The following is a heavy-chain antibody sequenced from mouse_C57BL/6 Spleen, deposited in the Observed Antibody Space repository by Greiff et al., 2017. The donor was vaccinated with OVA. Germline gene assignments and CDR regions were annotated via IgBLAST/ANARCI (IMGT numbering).Heavy chain of an antibody. V-gene: IGHV1-15*01. J-gene: IGHJ4*01. CDR2: IDPATGGT. D-gene: IGHD1-1*01. CDR1: GYTFTDYE. Sequence: QVQLQQSGAELVRPGASVTLSCKASGYTFTDYEMHWVKPTPVHGPEWIGAIDPATGGTAYNQKFKGKAILTADNSSSPAYMELRSMTSEDAAVYYCTRRYYGSSPMDYRGQGTSGTVSS. CDR3: TRRYYGSSPMDY.